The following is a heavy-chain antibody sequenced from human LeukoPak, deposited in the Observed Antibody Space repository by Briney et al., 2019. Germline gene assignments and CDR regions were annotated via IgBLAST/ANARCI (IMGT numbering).Heavy chain of an antibody. CDR1: GGSISSYY. D-gene: IGHD2-21*02. CDR2: IYTSGST. J-gene: IGHJ4*02. CDR3: ARQGGDRSFDY. V-gene: IGHV4-4*07. Sequence: SESLSLTCTVSGGSISSYYWSWIRQPAGKGLEWIGSIYTSGSTNYNPSLNSRVTMSVDTSKNQFSRKLSSVTAADTAGDYCARQGGDRSFDYWGQGTLVTVSS.